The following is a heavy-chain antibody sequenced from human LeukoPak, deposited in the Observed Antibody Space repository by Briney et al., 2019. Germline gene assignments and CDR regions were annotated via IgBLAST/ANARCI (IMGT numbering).Heavy chain of an antibody. D-gene: IGHD2-21*02. J-gene: IGHJ4*02. CDR3: AKDRGDYPPYFDY. CDR1: GFTASSNY. Sequence: PGGSLRLSCAASGFTASSNYMSWVRQAPGKGLEWVAFIRKDGNNENYADSVKGRFTISRDNSKNTLYLQMNSLQTEDTAVYYCAKDRGDYPPYFDYWGQGTLVTVSS. CDR2: IRKDGNNE. V-gene: IGHV3-30*02.